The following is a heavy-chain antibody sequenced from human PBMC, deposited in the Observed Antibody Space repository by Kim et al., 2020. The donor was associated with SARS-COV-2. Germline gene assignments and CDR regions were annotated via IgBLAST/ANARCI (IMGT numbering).Heavy chain of an antibody. CDR1: GGSFSGYY. CDR3: ARWGESLTGYYNSFDY. V-gene: IGHV4-34*01. CDR2: INHSGST. J-gene: IGHJ4*02. D-gene: IGHD3-9*01. Sequence: SETLSLTCAVYGGSFSGYYWSWIRQPPGKGLEWIGEINHSGSTNYNPSLKSRVTISVDTSKNQFSLKLSSVTAADTAVYYCARWGESLTGYYNSFDYWGQGTLVTVSS.